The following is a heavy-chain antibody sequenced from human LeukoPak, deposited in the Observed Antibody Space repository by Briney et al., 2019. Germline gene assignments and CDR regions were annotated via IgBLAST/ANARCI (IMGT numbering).Heavy chain of an antibody. V-gene: IGHV3-53*01. CDR2: IYSGGST. D-gene: IGHD3-9*01. CDR3: ARERPHYDILTGATTRYGMDV. Sequence: GGSLRLSCAASGFTVSSNYMNWVRQAPGKGLEWVSAIYSGGSTCYADSVKGRFTISRDNSKNTLYLQMNSLRAEDTAVYYCARERPHYDILTGATTRYGMDVWGQGTTVTVSS. J-gene: IGHJ6*02. CDR1: GFTVSSNY.